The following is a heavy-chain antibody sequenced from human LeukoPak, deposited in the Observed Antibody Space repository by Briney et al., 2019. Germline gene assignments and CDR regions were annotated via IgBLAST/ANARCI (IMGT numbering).Heavy chain of an antibody. CDR1: GFTFDDYG. Sequence: GGSLRLSCADSGFTFDDYGMSWVRQAPGKGLEWVSGINWNGGSTGYADSVKGRFTISRDNSKNTLYLQMNSLRAEDTAVYYCARVYQLLWGDFDYWGQGTLVTVSS. D-gene: IGHD2-2*01. CDR2: INWNGGST. V-gene: IGHV3-20*04. J-gene: IGHJ4*02. CDR3: ARVYQLLWGDFDY.